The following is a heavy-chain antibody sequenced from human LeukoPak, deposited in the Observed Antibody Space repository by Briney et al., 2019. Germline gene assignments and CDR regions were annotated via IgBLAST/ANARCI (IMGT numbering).Heavy chain of an antibody. D-gene: IGHD3-10*01. Sequence: AGSLRRSCAASGFTFCTYWMLRDRQGPGQGMVWVSRINSYGSSTSYADPVKGQFTISRDNAKNTLYLQMNRLRAEDTAVYYCVREWFGSEWGRGTLVTVSS. J-gene: IGHJ4*02. CDR3: VREWFGSE. CDR1: GFTFCTYW. CDR2: INSYGSST. V-gene: IGHV3-74*01.